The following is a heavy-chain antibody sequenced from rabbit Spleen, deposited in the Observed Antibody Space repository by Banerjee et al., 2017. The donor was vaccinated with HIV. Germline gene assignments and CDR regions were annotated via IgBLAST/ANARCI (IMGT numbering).Heavy chain of an antibody. CDR3: AKDTGTSFSTYGMDL. CDR2: INAITGKA. J-gene: IGHJ6*01. CDR1: GFSFSNKAV. V-gene: IGHV1S45*01. Sequence: QEQLEESGGDLVQPEGSLTLTCTASGFSFSNKAVMCWVRQAPGKGLEWIACINAITGKAVYANWAKGRSTFSKSSSTTVTLQMTSLTAADTATYFCAKDTGTSFSTYGMDLWGQGTLVTVS. D-gene: IGHD8-1*01.